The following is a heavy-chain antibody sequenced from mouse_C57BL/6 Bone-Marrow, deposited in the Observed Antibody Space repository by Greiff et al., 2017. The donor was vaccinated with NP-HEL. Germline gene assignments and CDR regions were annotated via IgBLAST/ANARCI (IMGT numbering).Heavy chain of an antibody. J-gene: IGHJ4*01. CDR3: ARGGRRVYYYAMDY. Sequence: VKLQESGAELARPGASVKMSCKASGYTFTSYTMHWVKQRPGQGLEWIGYINPSSGYTKYNQKFKDKATLTADKSSSTAYMQLSSLTSEDSAVYYCARGGRRVYYYAMDYWGQGTSVTVSS. CDR2: INPSSGYT. V-gene: IGHV1-4*01. CDR1: GYTFTSYT.